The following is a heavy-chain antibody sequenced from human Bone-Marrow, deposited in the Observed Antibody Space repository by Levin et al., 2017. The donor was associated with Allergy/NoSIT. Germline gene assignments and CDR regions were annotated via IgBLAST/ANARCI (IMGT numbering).Heavy chain of an antibody. D-gene: IGHD2-8*01. CDR2: IYFSGNT. V-gene: IGHV4-39*01. CDR1: GGSISNNNDY. J-gene: IGHJ5*02. CDR3: ARHRFERTPSYALDYFDP. Sequence: SETLSLTCTVSGGSISNNNDYWGWIRQTPGKGLEWLGTIYFSGNTHDNPSLKSRVTISVDTSKNQFSLRLTSVTAADTAIYYCARHRFERTPSYALDYFDPWGQGTLVTVSS.